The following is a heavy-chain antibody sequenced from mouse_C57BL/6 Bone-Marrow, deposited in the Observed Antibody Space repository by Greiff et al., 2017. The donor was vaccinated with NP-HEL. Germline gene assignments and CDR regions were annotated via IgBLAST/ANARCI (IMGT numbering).Heavy chain of an antibody. CDR2: IDPNSGGT. D-gene: IGHD2-4*01. CDR3: ARRDDYGSGPFAY. V-gene: IGHV1-72*01. J-gene: IGHJ3*01. CDR1: GYTFTSYW. Sequence: QVQLQQPGAELVKPGASVKLSCKASGYTFTSYWMHWVKQRPGRGLEWIGRIDPNSGGTKYNEKFQSKATLTVDKPSSTAYMQISSLTSEDSAVYYCARRDDYGSGPFAYWGQGTLVTVSA.